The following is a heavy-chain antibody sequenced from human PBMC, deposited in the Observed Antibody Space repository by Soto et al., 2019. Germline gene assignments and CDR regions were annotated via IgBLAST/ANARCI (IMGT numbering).Heavy chain of an antibody. CDR2: IYYSGST. Sequence: QLQLQESGPGLVKPSETLSLTCTVSGGSISSSSYYWGWIRQPPGKGLEWIGSIYYSGSTYYNPSLKSRVTISVDTSKNQFSLKLSSVTAADTAVYYCPRHHDTVTLLPNVGMDVWGQGTTVTVSS. CDR3: PRHHDTVTLLPNVGMDV. J-gene: IGHJ6*02. D-gene: IGHD4-17*01. CDR1: GGSISSSSYY. V-gene: IGHV4-39*01.